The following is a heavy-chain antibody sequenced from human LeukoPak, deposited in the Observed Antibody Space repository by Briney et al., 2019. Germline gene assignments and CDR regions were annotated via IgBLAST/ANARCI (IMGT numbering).Heavy chain of an antibody. J-gene: IGHJ4*02. CDR1: GFTFSSYS. CDR3: ARVAGDFWSGYYLLDY. Sequence: PGGSLRLSCAASGFTFSSYSMNWVRQAPGKGLEWVSYISSSSSTIYYADSVKGRFTISRDNAKNSLYLQMNSLRAEDTAVHYCARVAGDFWSGYYLLDYWGQGTLVTVSS. CDR2: ISSSSSTI. V-gene: IGHV3-48*01. D-gene: IGHD3-3*01.